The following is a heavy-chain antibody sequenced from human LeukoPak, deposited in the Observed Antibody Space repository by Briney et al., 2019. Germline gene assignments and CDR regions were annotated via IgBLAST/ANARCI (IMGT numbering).Heavy chain of an antibody. D-gene: IGHD6-6*01. CDR3: ARGLVAARPLLTGY. J-gene: IGHJ4*02. Sequence: ASVKVSCKASGYTFTDYDINWVRQATGQGLEWMGWMNPKSGNIGYAQNFQGRVTMTRDTSISTAYMELSSLRSEDTAVYYCARGLVAARPLLTGYWGQGTLVTVSS. CDR1: GYTFTDYD. V-gene: IGHV1-8*01. CDR2: MNPKSGNI.